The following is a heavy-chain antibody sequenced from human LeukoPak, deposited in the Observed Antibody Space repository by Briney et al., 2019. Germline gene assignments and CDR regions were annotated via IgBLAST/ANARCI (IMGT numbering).Heavy chain of an antibody. V-gene: IGHV3-7*01. J-gene: IGHJ5*02. CDR2: INEDGSEK. CDR3: LSGPGT. Sequence: TGGSLRLSCAASGFTFTDYWMNWVRQAPGKGLEWVANINEDGSEKYYVDSVKGRFTISRDNAKNSLYLQMTKLSAEDTAVFSCLSGPGTCGQGTLVTVSS. CDR1: GFTFTDYW.